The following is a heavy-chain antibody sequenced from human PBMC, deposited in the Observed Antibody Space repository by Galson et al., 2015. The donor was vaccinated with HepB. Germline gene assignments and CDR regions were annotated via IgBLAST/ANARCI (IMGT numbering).Heavy chain of an antibody. D-gene: IGHD3-22*01. CDR1: GFTFSSYA. J-gene: IGHJ5*02. CDR3: ARGYDSSAYFRFDP. CDR2: ISEDGNTE. Sequence: SLRLSCAASGFTFSSYAMHWVRQAPGKGLEWVAVISEDGNTEYCADSAKGRFTISRDNSKNTLYLQMNSVRAGDTAVYYCARGYDSSAYFRFDPWGQGTLVTVSS. V-gene: IGHV3-30-3*01.